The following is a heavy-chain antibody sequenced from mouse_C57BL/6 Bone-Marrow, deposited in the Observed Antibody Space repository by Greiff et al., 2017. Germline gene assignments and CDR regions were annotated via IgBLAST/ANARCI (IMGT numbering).Heavy chain of an antibody. Sequence: EVKLMESGPELVKPGASVKISCKASGYSFTGYYMNWVKQSPEKSLEWIGEINPSTGGTTYNQKFKAKATLTVDKSSSTAYMQLKSLTSEDSAVYYCATPYFDYWGQGTTLTVSS. J-gene: IGHJ2*01. V-gene: IGHV1-42*01. CDR3: ATPYFDY. CDR2: INPSTGGT. CDR1: GYSFTGYY.